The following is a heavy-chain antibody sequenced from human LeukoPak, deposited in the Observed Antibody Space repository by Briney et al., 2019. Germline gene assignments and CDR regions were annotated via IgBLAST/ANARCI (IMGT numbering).Heavy chain of an antibody. CDR3: ARDGDSSGWYPKFDY. D-gene: IGHD6-19*01. CDR2: IYYSGST. V-gene: IGHV4-59*01. Sequence: TSETLSLTCTVSGGSISSYYWSWIRQPPGKGLEWIGYIYYSGSTNYNPSLKSRVTISVDTSKNQFSLKQSSVTAADTAVYYCARDGDSSGWYPKFDYWGQGTLVTVSS. J-gene: IGHJ4*02. CDR1: GGSISSYY.